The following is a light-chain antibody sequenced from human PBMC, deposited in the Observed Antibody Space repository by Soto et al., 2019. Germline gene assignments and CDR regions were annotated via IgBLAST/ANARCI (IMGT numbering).Light chain of an antibody. CDR2: EVS. J-gene: IGLJ1*01. V-gene: IGLV2-14*01. CDR1: SSDVGGYNY. Sequence: QSVLTQPASVSGSPGQSITISCTGTSSDVGGYNYVSWYQQHPGKAPKLMIYEVSNRPSGVSNRFSGSKSGNTASLTISGLQADDEADYYCSSYTSSSTLGYVFGTGTKLTV. CDR3: SSYTSSSTLGYV.